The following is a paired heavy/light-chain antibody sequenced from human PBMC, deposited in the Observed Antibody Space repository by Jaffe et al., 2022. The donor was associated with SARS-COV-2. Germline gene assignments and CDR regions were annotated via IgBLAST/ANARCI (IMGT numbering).Heavy chain of an antibody. CDR1: GFTFSKYG. V-gene: IGHV3-33*01. Sequence: QVQLVESGGGVVQPGRSLRLSCAGSGFTFSKYGMHWVRRAPGKGLEWVAVIWHNGDQKYYADFVKGRFTISRDNSKNTLYLQMNSLGAEDTALYYCARDPGRDGPIDYWGQGILVTVSS. J-gene: IGHJ4*02. CDR2: IWHNGDQK. CDR3: ARDPGRDGPIDY. D-gene: IGHD2-15*01.
Light chain of an antibody. CDR1: SGINVDSYM. J-gene: IGLJ2*01. V-gene: IGLV5-45*03. CDR2: YKSDSDI. CDR3: MIWHSNAVV. Sequence: QAVLTQPSSLSASPGASASLTCTLHSGINVDSYMIYWYQQKPGSPPQFLLRYKSDSDIRQGSGVPSRFSGSKDASANAGFLLISGLQSEDEADYYCMIWHSNAVVFGGGTKLTVL.